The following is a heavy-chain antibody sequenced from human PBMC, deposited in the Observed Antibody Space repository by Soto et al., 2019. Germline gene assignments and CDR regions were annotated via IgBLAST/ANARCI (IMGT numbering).Heavy chain of an antibody. V-gene: IGHV1-18*01. D-gene: IGHD6-13*01. Sequence: GASVKVSWKASGGTFSSYTISWVRQAPGQGLEWMGWISAYNGNTNYAQKLQGRVTMTTDTSTSTAYMELRSLRSDDTAVYYCARVGGSSWPHDAFDIWGQGTMVTVSS. CDR1: GGTFSSYT. J-gene: IGHJ3*02. CDR2: ISAYNGNT. CDR3: ARVGGSSWPHDAFDI.